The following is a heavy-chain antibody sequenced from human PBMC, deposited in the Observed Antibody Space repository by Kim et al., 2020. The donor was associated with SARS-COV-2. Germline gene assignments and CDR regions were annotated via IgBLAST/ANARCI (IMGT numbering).Heavy chain of an antibody. CDR2: IIPIFGTA. J-gene: IGHJ4*02. Sequence: SVKVSCKASGGTFSSYAISWVRQAPGQGLEWMGGIIPIFGTANYAQKFQGRVTITADESTSTAYMELSSLRSEDTAVYYCARVGAAARWFDYWGQGTLVTVSS. D-gene: IGHD6-13*01. V-gene: IGHV1-69*13. CDR3: ARVGAAARWFDY. CDR1: GGTFSSYA.